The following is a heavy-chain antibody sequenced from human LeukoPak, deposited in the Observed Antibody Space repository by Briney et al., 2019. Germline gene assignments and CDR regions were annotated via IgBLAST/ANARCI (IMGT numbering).Heavy chain of an antibody. CDR3: ARERRDAFDF. CDR2: ICHSAKTK. D-gene: IGHD3-10*01. Sequence: GGSLRLSCAASGFPFSDYEMNWVRQAPGKGLEWVSYICHSAKTKYYADSVKGRFTISRDGAKNSLYLQMNSLRPEDTAVYYCARERRDAFDFWGQGTTVAVSS. V-gene: IGHV3-48*03. CDR1: GFPFSDYE. J-gene: IGHJ3*01.